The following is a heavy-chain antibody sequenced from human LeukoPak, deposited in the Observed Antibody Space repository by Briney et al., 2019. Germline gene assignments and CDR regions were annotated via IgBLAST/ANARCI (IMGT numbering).Heavy chain of an antibody. Sequence: QPGGSLRLSCAASGFTFSSYAMSWVRQAPGKGLEWVSAISGSGGSTYYADSVKGRFTISRDNSKNTLYLQMNSLRAEDTAVYYCARRAYYYDSSGYYFDYWGQGTLVTVSS. CDR2: ISGSGGST. V-gene: IGHV3-23*01. CDR3: ARRAYYYDSSGYYFDY. J-gene: IGHJ4*02. D-gene: IGHD3-22*01. CDR1: GFTFSSYA.